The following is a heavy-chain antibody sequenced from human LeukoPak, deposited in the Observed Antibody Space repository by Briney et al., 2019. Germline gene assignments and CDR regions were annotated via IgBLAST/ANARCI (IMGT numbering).Heavy chain of an antibody. V-gene: IGHV4-31*03. Sequence: SGTLSLTCTVSGGSISSGDYYWSWIRQHPGKGLEWIGYINYSGSTYYNPSLKSRDTISVDTSKNQFSLKLNSVTAADTAVYYCAKRGPSAYFNYWGQGTLVTVSS. CDR3: AKRGPSAYFNY. D-gene: IGHD2-2*01. J-gene: IGHJ4*02. CDR2: INYSGST. CDR1: GGSISSGDYY.